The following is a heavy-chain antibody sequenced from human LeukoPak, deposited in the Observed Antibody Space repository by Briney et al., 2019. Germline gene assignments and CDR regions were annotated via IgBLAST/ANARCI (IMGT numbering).Heavy chain of an antibody. CDR3: ARSRTGNYFDY. J-gene: IGHJ4*02. CDR2: ISSGSSTI. CDR1: GFAFSGYS. Sequence: GGSLRLSCAASGFAFSGYSMNWVRQAPGKGLEWVSYISSGSSTIFYADSVKGRFTISRDNAKSSLFLQMNSLRAEDTAVYYCARSRTGNYFDYWGQGILVTVSS. V-gene: IGHV3-48*01. D-gene: IGHD2-8*02.